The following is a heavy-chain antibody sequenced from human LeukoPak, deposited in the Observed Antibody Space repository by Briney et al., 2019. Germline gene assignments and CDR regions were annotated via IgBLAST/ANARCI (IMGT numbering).Heavy chain of an antibody. Sequence: NPSETLSLTCAVYGGSFSGYYWSWIRQPPGKGLEWIGEINHSGSTNYNPSLKSRVTISVDTSKNQFSLKLSSVTAADTAVYYCARGIKRFMVRGVTNWFDPWGQGTLVTVSS. J-gene: IGHJ5*02. D-gene: IGHD3-10*01. CDR1: GGSFSGYY. CDR3: ARGIKRFMVRGVTNWFDP. V-gene: IGHV4-34*01. CDR2: INHSGST.